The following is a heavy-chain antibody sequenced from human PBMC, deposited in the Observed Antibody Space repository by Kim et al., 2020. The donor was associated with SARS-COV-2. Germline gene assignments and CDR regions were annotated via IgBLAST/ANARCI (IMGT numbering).Heavy chain of an antibody. CDR2: ISYDGSNK. Sequence: GGSLRLSCAASGFTFSSYGMHWVRQAPGKGLEWVAVISYDGSNKYYADSVKGRFTISRDNSKNTLYLQMNSLGAEDTAVYYCAKVFYGSGSYGDYYYGMDVWGQGTTVTVSS. D-gene: IGHD3-10*01. V-gene: IGHV3-30*18. CDR1: GFTFSSYG. CDR3: AKVFYGSGSYGDYYYGMDV. J-gene: IGHJ6*02.